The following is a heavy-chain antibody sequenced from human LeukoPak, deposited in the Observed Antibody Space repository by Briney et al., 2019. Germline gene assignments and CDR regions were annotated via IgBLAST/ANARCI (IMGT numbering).Heavy chain of an antibody. V-gene: IGHV1-2*02. CDR1: GHTFTGYY. D-gene: IGHD6-13*01. CDR2: INPNSGGT. CDR3: ARDRSIAAALYYYYMDV. J-gene: IGHJ6*03. Sequence: ASVKVSCKASGHTFTGYYMHWVRQAPGQGLEWMGWINPNSGGTNYAQKFQGRVTMTRDTSISTAYMELSRLRSDDTAVYYCARDRSIAAALYYYYMDVWGKGTTVTISS.